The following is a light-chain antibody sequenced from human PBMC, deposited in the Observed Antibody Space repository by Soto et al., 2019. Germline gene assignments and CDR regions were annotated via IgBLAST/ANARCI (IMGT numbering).Light chain of an antibody. CDR1: QSVXXXX. V-gene: IGKV3-20*01. CDR2: GAS. CDR3: QQYGSSPPWT. Sequence: EIVLTQSPGTLSLSPGERATLSCRASQSVXXXXLAWYQQKPGQAPRLLIYGASSRATGIPDRFSGSGSGTDFTLTISRLEPEDFAVYYCQQYGSSPPWTFGQGTKVEIK. J-gene: IGKJ1*01.